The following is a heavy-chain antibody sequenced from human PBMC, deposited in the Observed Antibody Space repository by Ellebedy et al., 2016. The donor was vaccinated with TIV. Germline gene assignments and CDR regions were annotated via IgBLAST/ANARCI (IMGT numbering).Heavy chain of an antibody. D-gene: IGHD4-23*01. CDR1: GFTFSSYG. Sequence: PGGSLRLSCAASGFTFSSYGMHWVRRDPGKGLAWVAVIWYDGSNKYYADSVKGRFTISRDNSKNTLYLQMNSLRAEDTAVYYCAREYGGFDYWGQGTLVTVSS. V-gene: IGHV3-33*01. J-gene: IGHJ4*02. CDR3: AREYGGFDY. CDR2: IWYDGSNK.